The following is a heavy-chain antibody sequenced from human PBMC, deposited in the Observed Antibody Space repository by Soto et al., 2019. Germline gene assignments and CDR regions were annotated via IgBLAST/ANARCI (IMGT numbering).Heavy chain of an antibody. CDR3: ARDVSGFEYFDF. CDR1: GFTFSDYA. D-gene: IGHD3-9*01. J-gene: IGHJ4*02. CDR2: ISFNGINT. Sequence: GGSLRLSCAVSGFTFSDYAMHWVRQAPGRGPEWLALISFNGINTYYADSVKGRFTISRDNSKNTLFLQMNTLRAEDTAVYYCARDVSGFEYFDFWGQGTLVTVPQ. V-gene: IGHV3-30-3*01.